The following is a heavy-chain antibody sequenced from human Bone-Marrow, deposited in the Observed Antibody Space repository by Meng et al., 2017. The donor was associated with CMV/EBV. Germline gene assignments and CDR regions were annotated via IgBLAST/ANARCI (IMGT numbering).Heavy chain of an antibody. V-gene: IGHV4-39*07. J-gene: IGHJ6*02. CDR2: IYYSGST. CDR1: GGSISSSSYY. D-gene: IGHD3-3*01. Sequence: SETRSLTCTVSGGSISSSSYYWGWIRQPPGKGLEWIGSIYYSGSTYYNPSLKSRVTISVDTSKNQFSLKLSSVTAADTAVYYCARDSGRYYDFWSGYYTSYYYGMDVWGQGTTVTVSS. CDR3: ARDSGRYYDFWSGYYTSYYYGMDV.